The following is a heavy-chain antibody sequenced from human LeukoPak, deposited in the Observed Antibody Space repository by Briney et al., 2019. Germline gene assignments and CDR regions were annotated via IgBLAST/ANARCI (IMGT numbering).Heavy chain of an antibody. D-gene: IGHD2/OR15-2a*01. V-gene: IGHV1-2*02. CDR1: GFTFTDYY. Sequence: ASVKVSCKSSGFTFTDYYIHWVRQAPGQGLEWMGYIGPHSSATSSPQEFQGRVTMTRDTSMSTAYMELARLTSGDTAVYYCAREGNGLLSKDFDYWGQGPLVTVSS. CDR2: IGPHSSAT. J-gene: IGHJ4*02. CDR3: AREGNGLLSKDFDY.